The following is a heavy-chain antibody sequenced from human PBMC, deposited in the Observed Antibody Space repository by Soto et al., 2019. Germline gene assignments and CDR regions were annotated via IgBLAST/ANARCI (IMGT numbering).Heavy chain of an antibody. CDR1: GVTFSRYS. Sequence: PVGSLRLSCAASGVTFSRYSMNWVRQAPGKGLEWVSSISSSSSYIYYADSVKGRFTISRDNAKNSLYLQMNSLRAEDTAVYYCAREYYDFWSGYYYYYYMDVWGKGTTVTVSS. J-gene: IGHJ6*03. CDR3: AREYYDFWSGYYYYYYMDV. CDR2: ISSSSSYI. D-gene: IGHD3-3*01. V-gene: IGHV3-21*01.